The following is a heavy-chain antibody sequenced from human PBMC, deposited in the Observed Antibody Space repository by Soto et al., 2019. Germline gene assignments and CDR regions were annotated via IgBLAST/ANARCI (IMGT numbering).Heavy chain of an antibody. CDR3: ASRRTGWELLPFEAAFDI. CDR1: GYTFTSYG. Sequence: ASVKVSCKASGYTFTSYGISWVRQAPGQGLEWMGWISAYNGNTNYAQKLQGRVTMTTDTSTSTAYMELRSLRSDDTAVYYCASRRTGWELLPFEAAFDIWGQGTMVTVSS. CDR2: ISAYNGNT. V-gene: IGHV1-18*01. J-gene: IGHJ3*02. D-gene: IGHD1-26*01.